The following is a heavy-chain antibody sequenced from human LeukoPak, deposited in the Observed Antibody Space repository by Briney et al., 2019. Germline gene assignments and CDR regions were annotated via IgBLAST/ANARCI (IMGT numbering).Heavy chain of an antibody. D-gene: IGHD3-10*01. CDR2: IYYSGST. J-gene: IGHJ4*02. CDR1: GGSISSSY. Sequence: SETLSLTCSVSGGSISSSYWNWIRQPPGKGLEWIGYIYYSGSTNYNPSLKSRVTISVDTSKNQFSLKLSSVTAADTAVYYCARTVSRSGALGFDYWGQGTLVTVSS. V-gene: IGHV4-59*08. CDR3: ARTVSRSGALGFDY.